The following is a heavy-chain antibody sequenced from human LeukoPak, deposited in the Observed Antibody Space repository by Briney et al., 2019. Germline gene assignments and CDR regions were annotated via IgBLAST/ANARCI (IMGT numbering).Heavy chain of an antibody. J-gene: IGHJ4*02. Sequence: GFLRLSCAASGFTFDDYGMSWVRQAPGKGLEWVSGINWNGGSTGYADSVKGRFTISRDNAKNSLYLQMNSLRAEDTALYHCARGGYSGYKYYFDYWGQGTLVTVSS. CDR2: INWNGGST. CDR3: ARGGYSGYKYYFDY. CDR1: GFTFDDYG. V-gene: IGHV3-20*01. D-gene: IGHD5-12*01.